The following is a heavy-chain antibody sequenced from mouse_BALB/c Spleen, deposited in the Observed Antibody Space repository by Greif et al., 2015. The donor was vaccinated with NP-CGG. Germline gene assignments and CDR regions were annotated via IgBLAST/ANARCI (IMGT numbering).Heavy chain of an antibody. CDR2: IWAGGST. V-gene: IGHV2-9*02. J-gene: IGHJ4*01. Sequence: VKLVESGPGLVAPSQSLSITCTVSGFSLTSYGVHWVRQPPGKGLEWLGVIWAGGSTNYNSALMSRLSISKDNSKSQVFLKMNSLQTDDTAMFYCARDGYYAVDYWGQGTSVTVSS. CDR1: GFSLTSYG. CDR3: ARDGYYAVDY.